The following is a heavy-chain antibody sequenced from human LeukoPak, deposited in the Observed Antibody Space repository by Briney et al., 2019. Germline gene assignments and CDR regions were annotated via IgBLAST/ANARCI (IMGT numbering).Heavy chain of an antibody. J-gene: IGHJ3*02. CDR3: VRDGMGGIKASDI. CDR2: IKQDKSEK. D-gene: IGHD3-10*01. Sequence: GGSLRLSCVASGFSFSSYWMSWVRQAPGRGLEWVANIKQDKSEKYYVDSVRGRFTISRDNAQNSLYLQMSSQSADDTAVYYCVRDGMGGIKASDIWGQGTMVTVSS. CDR1: GFSFSSYW. V-gene: IGHV3-7*05.